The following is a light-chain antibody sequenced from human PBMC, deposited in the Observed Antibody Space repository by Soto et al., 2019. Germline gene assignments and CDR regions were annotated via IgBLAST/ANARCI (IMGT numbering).Light chain of an antibody. CDR3: QHYNSYSEA. Sequence: DIHMTQSPSTLSASVGDRVTITCRASQSISRGLAWYQQKPGKAPKLLIYDASSLESGVPSRFSGSGSGTEFTLTISSLQPDDFATYYCQHYNSYSEAFGQGTKVDI. CDR1: QSISRG. V-gene: IGKV1-5*01. J-gene: IGKJ1*01. CDR2: DAS.